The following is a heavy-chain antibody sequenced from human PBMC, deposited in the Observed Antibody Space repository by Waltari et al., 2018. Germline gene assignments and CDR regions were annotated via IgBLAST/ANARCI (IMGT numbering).Heavy chain of an antibody. CDR3: ARGRLNGFDI. Sequence: QVQLQQSGPGLVKPSQPLSLTCAISGDSVPSNRVVWNWIRQSPSRGLEWLGRTYYRSKWYNDYAVSVKSRITINPDTSKNHFSLQLNSVTPEDTAVYYCARGRLNGFDIWGQGTMVTVSS. J-gene: IGHJ3*02. V-gene: IGHV6-1*01. CDR2: TYYRSKWYN. CDR1: GDSVPSNRVV.